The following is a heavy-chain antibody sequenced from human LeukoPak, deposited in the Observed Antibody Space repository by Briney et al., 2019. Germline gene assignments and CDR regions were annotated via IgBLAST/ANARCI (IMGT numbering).Heavy chain of an antibody. V-gene: IGHV4-34*01. J-gene: IGHJ6*02. CDR2: INHSGST. Sequence: SETLSLTCAVYGGSFSGYYWSWIRQPPGKGLEWIGEINHSGSTNNNPSLKSRVTISVDTSKNQFSLKLSSVTAADTAVYYCARAHYGYYYGMDVWGQGTTVTVSS. CDR1: GGSFSGYY. CDR3: ARAHYGYYYGMDV. D-gene: IGHD3-16*01.